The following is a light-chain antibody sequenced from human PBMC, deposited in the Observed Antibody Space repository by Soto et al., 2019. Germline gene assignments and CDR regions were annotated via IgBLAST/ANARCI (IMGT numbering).Light chain of an antibody. Sequence: DIQVTQSPSTLSASVGDRVTITCRASESIKGWLAWYQQKPGKAPKLLIYDASSLKGGVPSRFSGSGSGTEFTLTISSLQTDDFATYYCQQYNNHWTFGQGTKVEIK. J-gene: IGKJ1*01. CDR3: QQYNNHWT. CDR2: DAS. CDR1: ESIKGW. V-gene: IGKV1-5*01.